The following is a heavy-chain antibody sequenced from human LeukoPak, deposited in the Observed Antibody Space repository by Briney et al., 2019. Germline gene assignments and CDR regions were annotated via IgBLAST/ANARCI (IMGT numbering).Heavy chain of an antibody. CDR2: IYHSGST. Sequence: SETLSLTCTVSGYSISSGYYWGWIRQPPGKGLEWIGSIYHSGSTYYNPSLKSRVTISVDTSKNQFSLKLSSVTAADTAVYYCARCEDYGVYYFDYWGQGTLVTVSS. J-gene: IGHJ4*02. CDR3: ARCEDYGVYYFDY. V-gene: IGHV4-38-2*02. CDR1: GYSISSGYY. D-gene: IGHD4-17*01.